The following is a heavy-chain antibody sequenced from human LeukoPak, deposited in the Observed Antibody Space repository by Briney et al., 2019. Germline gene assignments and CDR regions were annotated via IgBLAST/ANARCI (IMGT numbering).Heavy chain of an antibody. Sequence: ASVKVSCKAFGDTFSDYHVHWVRQAPGLGAQGLEWMGWVTPSSGWKRYSQRFQGRVAMTSDMSTSTVYMELTGLTSDDTAIYFCATIGVSGSYWGFAQWGQGTLVTVSS. D-gene: IGHD1-26*01. CDR1: GDTFSDYH. J-gene: IGHJ4*02. V-gene: IGHV1-2*02. CDR2: VTPSSGWK. CDR3: ATIGVSGSYWGFAQ.